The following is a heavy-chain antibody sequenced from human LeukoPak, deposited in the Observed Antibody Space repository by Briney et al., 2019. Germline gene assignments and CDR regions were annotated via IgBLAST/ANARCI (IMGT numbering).Heavy chain of an antibody. D-gene: IGHD1-26*01. CDR3: AKDRSFRGSYDAFDI. Sequence: PGGSLRLSCAASGFTFSSYGMHWVRQAPGKGLEWVALIRYDGSNKYYADSVKGRFIISRDNSKNILYLQMNSLRAEDTAVYYCAKDRSFRGSYDAFDIWGQGTMVPVSS. CDR1: GFTFSSYG. CDR2: IRYDGSNK. J-gene: IGHJ3*02. V-gene: IGHV3-30*02.